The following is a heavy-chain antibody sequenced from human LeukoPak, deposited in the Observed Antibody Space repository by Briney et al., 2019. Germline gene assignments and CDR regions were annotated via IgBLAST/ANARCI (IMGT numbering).Heavy chain of an antibody. D-gene: IGHD5-24*01. CDR1: GYTLSELS. Sequence: ASVKVSCKVSGYTLSELSMHWVRQAPGKGLEWMGGFDLEDGETIYVQKFQGRVTMIEDTSTDTAYMELSSLRSDDTAVYFCAAGEVGQLFDYWGQGTLVTVSS. CDR2: FDLEDGET. V-gene: IGHV1-24*01. J-gene: IGHJ4*02. CDR3: AAGEVGQLFDY.